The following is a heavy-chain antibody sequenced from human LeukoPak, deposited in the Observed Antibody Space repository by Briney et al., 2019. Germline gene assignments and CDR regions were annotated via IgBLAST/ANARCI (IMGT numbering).Heavy chain of an antibody. CDR3: AKCDDFWSGSN. D-gene: IGHD3-3*01. J-gene: IGHJ4*02. V-gene: IGHV3-23*01. CDR1: GFTFSSYA. CDR2: ISGSGGST. Sequence: GGSPRLSCAASGFTFSSYAMSWVRQAPGKGLEWVSAISGSGGSTYHADSVKGRFTISRDNSKNTLYPQMNSLRAEDTAVYYCAKCDDFWSGSNWGQGTLVTVSS.